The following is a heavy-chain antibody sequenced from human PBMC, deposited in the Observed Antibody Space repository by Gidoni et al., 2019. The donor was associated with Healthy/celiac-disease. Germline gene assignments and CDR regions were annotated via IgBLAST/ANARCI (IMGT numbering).Heavy chain of an antibody. CDR1: GGSISSSSYY. D-gene: IGHD4-17*01. CDR3: ARHNYGGNDLFDY. V-gene: IGHV4-39*01. J-gene: IGHJ4*02. CDR2: IYYSGST. Sequence: QLQLQESGPGLVKPSETLSLTCTVSGGSISSSSYYWGWIRQPPGKGLEWIGSIYYSGSTYYNPSLKSRVTISVDTSKNQFSLKLSSVTAADTAVYYCARHNYGGNDLFDYWGQGTLVTVSS.